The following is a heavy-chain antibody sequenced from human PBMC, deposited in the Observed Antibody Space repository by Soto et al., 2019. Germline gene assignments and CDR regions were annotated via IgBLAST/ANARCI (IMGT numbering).Heavy chain of an antibody. V-gene: IGHV1-18*01. CDR3: AKRRGYSNGEFDY. Sequence: GASVKVSCKSSGYTFSMSGISWVRQAPGQGLEWMGWVTAYNGNTNYAQKLQDRVTMTTDTSTSTAYMELRSLRSDDTAVYYCAKRRGYSNGEFDYWGQGTLVTVSS. D-gene: IGHD5-18*01. CDR1: GYTFSMSG. CDR2: VTAYNGNT. J-gene: IGHJ4*02.